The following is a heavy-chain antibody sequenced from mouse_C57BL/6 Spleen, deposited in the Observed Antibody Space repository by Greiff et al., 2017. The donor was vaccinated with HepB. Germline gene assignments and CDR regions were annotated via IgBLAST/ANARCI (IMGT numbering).Heavy chain of an antibody. V-gene: IGHV1-74*01. CDR1: GYTFTSYW. Sequence: QVQLQQPGAELVKPGASVKVSCKASGYTFTSYWMHWVKQRPGQGLEWIGRIHPSDSDTNYNQKFKGKATLTVDKSSSTAYMQLSSLSSEDSAVYYCATSYYYGSSYSDAMDYWGQGTSVTVSS. CDR2: IHPSDSDT. J-gene: IGHJ4*01. D-gene: IGHD1-1*01. CDR3: ATSYYYGSSYSDAMDY.